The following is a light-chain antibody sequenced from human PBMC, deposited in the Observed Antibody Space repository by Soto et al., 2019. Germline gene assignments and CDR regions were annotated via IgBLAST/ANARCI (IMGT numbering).Light chain of an antibody. CDR1: QSVSSSY. CDR2: GTS. CDR3: QQYDSSLTWT. J-gene: IGKJ1*01. Sequence: EILWTQSPGTLSLSPGERATLSCRASQSVSSSYLAWYQQQPGQAPTLLIYGTSSRATGIPHTFSGSGSGTDFTLTISRLEPEDVAVYYCQQYDSSLTWTFGQGTKVDIK. V-gene: IGKV3-20*01.